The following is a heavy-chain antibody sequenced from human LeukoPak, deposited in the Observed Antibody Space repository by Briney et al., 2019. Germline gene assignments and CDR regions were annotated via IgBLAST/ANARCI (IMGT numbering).Heavy chain of an antibody. V-gene: IGHV3-7*01. J-gene: IGHJ4*02. Sequence: GESLRLSCAASGFTFTTYWMSWVRQFPGKGLQRVANINQDGTEKYYVDSVKGRFTISRDNAKNSLHLQMNSLRVEDTAIYYCVKVAKYYYGSETYYFFEQWGQGTPVTASS. CDR2: INQDGTEK. CDR1: GFTFTTYW. D-gene: IGHD3-10*01. CDR3: VKVAKYYYGSETYYFFEQ.